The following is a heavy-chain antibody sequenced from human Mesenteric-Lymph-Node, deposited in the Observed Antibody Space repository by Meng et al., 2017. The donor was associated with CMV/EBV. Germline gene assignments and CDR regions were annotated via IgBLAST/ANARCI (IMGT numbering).Heavy chain of an antibody. D-gene: IGHD5-24*01. J-gene: IGHJ4*02. CDR1: GGSISSSSYY. CDR3: ARLGGRWLQDHY. V-gene: IGHV4-39*01. Sequence: SETLSLTCTVSGGSISSSSYYWGWIRQPPGTGLEWIGSIYYSGSTYYNPSLKSRVTISVDTSKNQFSLKLSSVTAADTAVYYCARLGGRWLQDHYWGQGTLVTVSS. CDR2: IYYSGST.